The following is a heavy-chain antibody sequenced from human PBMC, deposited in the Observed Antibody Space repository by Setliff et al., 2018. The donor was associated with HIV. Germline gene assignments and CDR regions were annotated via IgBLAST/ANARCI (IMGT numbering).Heavy chain of an antibody. CDR2: IYYSGST. CDR3: ARIPDSSGYSLYFYYYMDV. V-gene: IGHV4-39*01. Sequence: SETLSLTCTVSGGSISSSSYYWGWIRQPPGKGLEWIGSIYYSGSTYYNPSLKSRVTISVDTSKNQFSLKLSSVTAADTAVYYCARIPDSSGYSLYFYYYMDVWGKGTTVTVS. D-gene: IGHD3-22*01. CDR1: GGSISSSSYY. J-gene: IGHJ6*03.